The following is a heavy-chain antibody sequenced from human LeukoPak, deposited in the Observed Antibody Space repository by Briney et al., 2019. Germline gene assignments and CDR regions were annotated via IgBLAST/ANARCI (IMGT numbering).Heavy chain of an antibody. Sequence: GSLRLSCAATGFTFSNYAIHWGRQAPGKGLEWVAFISDDGSRQHYADSVKGRFTISRDNSKNTLNLQMNSLRAEDTAVYYCVKDRTGTYTLDYWGQGTLVTVPS. CDR3: VKDRTGTYTLDY. D-gene: IGHD3-10*01. J-gene: IGHJ4*02. CDR1: GFTFSNYA. V-gene: IGHV3-30-3*01. CDR2: ISDDGSRQ.